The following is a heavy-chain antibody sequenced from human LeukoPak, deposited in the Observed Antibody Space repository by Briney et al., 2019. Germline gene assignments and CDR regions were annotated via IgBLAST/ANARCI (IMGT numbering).Heavy chain of an antibody. Sequence: GGSLRLSCAASGFTFSSYEMNWVRQAPGKGLEWVSAISGSGGSTYYADSVRGRFTISRDDSKNTLYLQMNSLRAEDTAVYYCVRRAGGYSHPYDYWGQGTLVTVSS. CDR3: VRRAGGYSHPYDY. J-gene: IGHJ4*02. D-gene: IGHD4-23*01. CDR2: ISGSGGST. CDR1: GFTFSSYE. V-gene: IGHV3-23*01.